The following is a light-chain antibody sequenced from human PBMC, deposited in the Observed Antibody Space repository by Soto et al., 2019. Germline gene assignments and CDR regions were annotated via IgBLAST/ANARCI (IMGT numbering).Light chain of an antibody. Sequence: QSALTQPPSASGTPGQRVTISCSGSTSNIGSSAVNWYQQLPGTAPKLLIYANDQRPSGVPARFSGSKSGTSASLAISGLQSGDEADYYCAAWDGSLNRYVFAAGTRSPS. V-gene: IGLV1-44*01. CDR1: TSNIGSSA. J-gene: IGLJ1*01. CDR2: AND. CDR3: AAWDGSLNRYV.